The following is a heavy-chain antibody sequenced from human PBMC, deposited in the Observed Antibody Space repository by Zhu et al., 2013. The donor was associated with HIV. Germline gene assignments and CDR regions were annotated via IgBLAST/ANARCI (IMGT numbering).Heavy chain of an antibody. Sequence: QVQLVQSGAEVKKPGSSVKVSCKASGGTFSSYAISWVRQAPGQGLEWMGGIIPIFGTANYAQKFQGRVTITADKSTSTAYMELSSLRSEDTAVYYCARGVWYCSSTSCSPYYYYYGMDVWGQGTTVTVSS. CDR3: ARGVWYCSSTSCSPYYYYYGMDV. V-gene: IGHV1-69*06. D-gene: IGHD2-2*01. CDR1: GGTFSSYA. J-gene: IGHJ6*02. CDR2: IIPIFGTA.